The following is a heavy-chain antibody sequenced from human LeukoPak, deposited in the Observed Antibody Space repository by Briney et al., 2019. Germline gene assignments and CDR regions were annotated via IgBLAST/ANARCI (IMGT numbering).Heavy chain of an antibody. D-gene: IGHD4-23*01. CDR3: ARGRVIDY. Sequence: SETLSLTCAVYGGSFSGYYWSWIRQPPGKGLEWIGEINHSGSTDYNPSLKSRVTISVDTSKNQFSLKLSSVTAADTAVYYCARGRVIDYWGQGTLVTVSS. CDR1: GGSFSGYY. V-gene: IGHV4-34*01. CDR2: INHSGST. J-gene: IGHJ4*02.